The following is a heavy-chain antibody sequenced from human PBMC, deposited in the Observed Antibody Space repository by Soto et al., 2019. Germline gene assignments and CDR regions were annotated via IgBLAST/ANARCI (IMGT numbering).Heavy chain of an antibody. Sequence: LRLSCAASEFTFSAYSMTWVRQAPGKGLQWVSYVSESSGRNMHYADSVKGRFTISRDNAKNSLFLQMNSLRDEDTAVYYCARAASGKGSAFDIWGQGTMVTVSS. CDR2: VSESSGRNM. V-gene: IGHV3-48*02. D-gene: IGHD1-26*01. J-gene: IGHJ3*02. CDR1: EFTFSAYS. CDR3: ARAASGKGSAFDI.